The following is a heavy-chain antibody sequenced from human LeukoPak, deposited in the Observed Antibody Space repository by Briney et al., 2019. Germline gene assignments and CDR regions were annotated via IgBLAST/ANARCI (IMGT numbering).Heavy chain of an antibody. CDR3: ATLIYSYDSSGYVDY. CDR1: GGSISSSSYY. CDR2: IYYSGST. V-gene: IGHV4-39*07. J-gene: IGHJ4*02. Sequence: SETLSLTFAVSGGSISSSSYYWGWIRQPPGKGLEWIGNIYYSGSTYYNPSLKSRVTISVDTSKNQFSLKLSSVTAADTAVYYCATLIYSYDSSGYVDYWGQGTLVTVSS. D-gene: IGHD3-22*01.